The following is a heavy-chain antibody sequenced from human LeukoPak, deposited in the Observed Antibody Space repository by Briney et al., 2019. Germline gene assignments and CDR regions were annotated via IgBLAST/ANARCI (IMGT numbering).Heavy chain of an antibody. CDR3: ARDHVGATFDFDY. V-gene: IGHV3-30*03. CDR1: GFTFSSYG. Sequence: PGRSLRLSCAASGFTFSSYGMHWVRQAPGKGLEWVAVISYDGSNKYYADSVKGRYTISRDNSKNTLYLQMNSLRAEDTAVYYCARDHVGATFDFDYWGQGTLVTVSS. CDR2: ISYDGSNK. J-gene: IGHJ4*02. D-gene: IGHD1-26*01.